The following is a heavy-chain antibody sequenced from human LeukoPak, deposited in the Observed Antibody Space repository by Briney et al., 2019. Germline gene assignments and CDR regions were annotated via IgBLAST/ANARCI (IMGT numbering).Heavy chain of an antibody. Sequence: GSLRLSCAASGFTFSSYSMNWVRQAPGKGLEWVSSISSSSSYIYYAGSVKGRFTISRDNAKNSLYLQMNSLRAEDTAVYYCARDLLGDWHAFDIWGQGTMVTVSS. J-gene: IGHJ3*02. D-gene: IGHD2-21*02. CDR1: GFTFSSYS. CDR3: ARDLLGDWHAFDI. CDR2: ISSSSSYI. V-gene: IGHV3-21*01.